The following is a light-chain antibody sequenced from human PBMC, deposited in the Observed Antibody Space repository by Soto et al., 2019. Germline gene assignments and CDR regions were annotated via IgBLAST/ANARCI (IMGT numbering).Light chain of an antibody. V-gene: IGKV1-5*01. CDR3: QQYNSYST. CDR2: DAS. CDR1: QSISNW. J-gene: IGKJ1*01. Sequence: DIQMTQSPSTLSASVGDRVTITCRASQSISNWLAWYQQKPGKAPNLLIYDASNLESGVPSRFSGSGSGTEITLPISSLQPDDSATYYCQQYNSYSTFGQGTKVEIK.